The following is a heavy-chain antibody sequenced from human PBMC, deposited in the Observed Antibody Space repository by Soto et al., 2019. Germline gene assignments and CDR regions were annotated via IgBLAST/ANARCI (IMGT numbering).Heavy chain of an antibody. V-gene: IGHV1-8*01. J-gene: IGHJ6*01. CDR1: GYTFTSYD. Sequence: QVQLVQSGAEVKKPGASVKVSCKASGYTFTSYDINSVRQATGQGLEWMGWMNPNSCNTGYAQKFQGRVTMTRNTSRSTAYMELSRLRSEETAVYYCARDYSNYDSYYYYGIDVWVQGPTVTVAS. CDR3: ARDYSNYDSYYYYGIDV. CDR2: MNPNSCNT. D-gene: IGHD4-4*01.